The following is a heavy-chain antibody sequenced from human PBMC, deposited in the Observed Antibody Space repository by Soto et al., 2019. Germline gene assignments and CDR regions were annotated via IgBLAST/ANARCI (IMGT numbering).Heavy chain of an antibody. CDR2: ISSSSSYI. J-gene: IGHJ4*02. Sequence: GGSLRLSCAASGFTFSSYSMNWVRQAPGKGLEWVSSISSSSSYIYYADSVKGRFTISRDNAKNSLYLQMNSLRAEDTAVYYCARDHPYCSSTSCTVDYWGRGTLVTVSS. CDR3: ARDHPYCSSTSCTVDY. D-gene: IGHD2-2*01. V-gene: IGHV3-21*01. CDR1: GFTFSSYS.